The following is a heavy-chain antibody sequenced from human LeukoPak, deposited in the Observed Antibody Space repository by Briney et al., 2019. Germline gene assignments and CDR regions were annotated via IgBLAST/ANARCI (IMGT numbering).Heavy chain of an antibody. CDR3: ARARDEDILTPGY. CDR1: GGTFSSYA. J-gene: IGHJ4*02. D-gene: IGHD3-9*01. CDR2: IIPILGIA. Sequence: ASVKVSYKASGGTFSSYAISWVRQAPGQGLEWMGRIIPILGIANYAQKFQGRVTITADKSTSTAYMELSSLRSEDTAVYYCARARDEDILTPGYWGQGTLVTVSS. V-gene: IGHV1-69*04.